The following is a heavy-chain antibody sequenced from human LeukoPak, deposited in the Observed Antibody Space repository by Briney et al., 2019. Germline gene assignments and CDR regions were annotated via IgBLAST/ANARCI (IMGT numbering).Heavy chain of an antibody. Sequence: ASVKVSCKASGYTFTSYGISWVRQAPGQGLEWMGWINPNSGGTNYAQKFQGRVTMTRDTSISTAYMELSRLRSDDTAVYYCAREFLENYYDSSGPFDYWGQGTLVTVSS. CDR3: AREFLENYYDSSGPFDY. J-gene: IGHJ4*02. V-gene: IGHV1-2*02. D-gene: IGHD3-22*01. CDR1: GYTFTSYG. CDR2: INPNSGGT.